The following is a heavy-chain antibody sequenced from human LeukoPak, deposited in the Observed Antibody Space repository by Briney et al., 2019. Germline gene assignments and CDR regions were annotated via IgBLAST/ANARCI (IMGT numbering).Heavy chain of an antibody. CDR1: GGSISSSSYY. V-gene: IGHV4-39*01. D-gene: IGHD3-10*01. CDR3: ARRMVRGVTDYYYYYMDV. Sequence: SETLSLTCTVSGGSISSSSYYWGWIRQPPGKGLEWIGSIYYSGSTYYNPSLESRVTISVDTSKNQFSLKLSSVTAADTAVYYCARRMVRGVTDYYYYYMDVWGKGTTVTVSS. J-gene: IGHJ6*03. CDR2: IYYSGST.